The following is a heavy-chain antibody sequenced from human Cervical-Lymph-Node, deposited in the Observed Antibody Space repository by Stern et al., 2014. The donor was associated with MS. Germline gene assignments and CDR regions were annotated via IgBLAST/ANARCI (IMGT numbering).Heavy chain of an antibody. CDR1: GYTFTGHY. V-gene: IGHV1-2*02. Sequence: DQLVESGAEVKKPGASVKVSCKASGYTFTGHYLYWVRQAPGQGLEWMGWINPNSGGTNYAQKLQGRVTMTRDTSISTAYMEMTRLRSDDTAVYYCARDPDKWNNGLFYFDYWGQGTLVTVSS. J-gene: IGHJ4*02. D-gene: IGHD1/OR15-1a*01. CDR2: INPNSGGT. CDR3: ARDPDKWNNGLFYFDY.